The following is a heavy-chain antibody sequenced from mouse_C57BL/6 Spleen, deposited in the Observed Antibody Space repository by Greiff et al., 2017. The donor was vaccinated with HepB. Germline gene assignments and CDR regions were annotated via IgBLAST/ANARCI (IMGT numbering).Heavy chain of an antibody. CDR1: GFTFSDYY. CDR3: AREGDLSTLWDY. Sequence: EVQRVESEGGLVQPGSSMKLSCTASGFTFSDYYMAWVRQVPEKGLEWVANINYDGSSTYYLDSLKSRFIISRDNAKNILYLQMSSLKSEDTATYYCAREGDLSTLWDYWGQGTTLTVSS. CDR2: INYDGSST. J-gene: IGHJ2*01. D-gene: IGHD1-1*01. V-gene: IGHV5-16*01.